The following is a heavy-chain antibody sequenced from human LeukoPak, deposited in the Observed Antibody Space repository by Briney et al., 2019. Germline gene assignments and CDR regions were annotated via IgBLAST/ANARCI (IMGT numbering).Heavy chain of an antibody. CDR1: GFTFSSYG. V-gene: IGHV3-23*01. D-gene: IGHD2-21*01. CDR3: ARALLPGAFDI. CDR2: ISGSGGST. Sequence: GGTLRLSCAASGFTFSSYGMSWVRQAPGKGLEWVSAISGSGGSTYYADSVKGRFTISRDNSKNTLYLQMNSLRAEDTAVYYCARALLPGAFDIWGQGTMVTVSS. J-gene: IGHJ3*02.